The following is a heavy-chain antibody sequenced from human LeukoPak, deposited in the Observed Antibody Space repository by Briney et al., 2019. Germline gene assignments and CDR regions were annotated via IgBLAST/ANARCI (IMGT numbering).Heavy chain of an antibody. CDR3: ARGCSAGTPHNWFDP. J-gene: IGHJ5*02. CDR2: IYYSGST. V-gene: IGHV4-59*01. CDR1: GGSISGYY. Sequence: PSETLSLTCTVSGGSISGYYWSWIRQPPGKGLEWIGYIYYSGSTNYNPSLKSRVTISVDTSKNQFSLKLSSVTAADAAVYYCARGCSAGTPHNWFDPWGQGTLVTVSS. D-gene: IGHD6-13*01.